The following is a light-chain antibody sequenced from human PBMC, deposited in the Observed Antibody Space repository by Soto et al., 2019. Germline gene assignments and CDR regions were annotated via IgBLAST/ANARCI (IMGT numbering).Light chain of an antibody. CDR3: SSFTDADNFV. J-gene: IGLJ1*01. CDR2: DVT. CDR1: SSDIGGYNS. V-gene: IGLV2-8*01. Sequence: QSALTQSPSASGSPGQSVSISCTGTSSDIGGYNSVSWYQQHPGKDPKVMIYDVTKRPSGVPDRFSGSKSGNTASLTVSALQAEDEADYYCSSFTDADNFVFGPGTKVPV.